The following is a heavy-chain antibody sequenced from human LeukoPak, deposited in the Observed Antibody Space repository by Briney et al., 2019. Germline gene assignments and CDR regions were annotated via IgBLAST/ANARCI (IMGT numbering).Heavy chain of an antibody. CDR2: ISGSGGST. J-gene: IGHJ4*02. CDR3: AKDALRHVDVDTAMVAFFGPYDY. V-gene: IGHV3-23*01. CDR1: GXTFSSYA. Sequence: GGSLRLSCAASGXTFSSYAMSWVRQAPGKGLESVSAISGSGGSTYYAVSVKGRFTISRDNSKNTLYLQMDSLRAEDTAVYYCAKDALRHVDVDTAMVAFFGPYDYWGQGTLVTVSS. D-gene: IGHD5-18*01.